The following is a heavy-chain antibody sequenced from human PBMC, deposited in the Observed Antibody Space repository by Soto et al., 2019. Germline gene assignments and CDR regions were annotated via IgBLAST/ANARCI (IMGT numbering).Heavy chain of an antibody. V-gene: IGHV2-5*02. CDR2: IYWDDDE. Sequence: QITLKASGPTLVQPTQTLTLTCTFSGFSLTTRGVCLGWILQYQGQALEWLALIYWDDDEGYSPSLKSKLTITQDTSKNQVVLTTTNMDPVDTAIYYCAHRPRGYSYHFDYWGQGTLVTVSS. J-gene: IGHJ4*02. D-gene: IGHD5-18*01. CDR1: GFSLTTRGVC. CDR3: AHRPRGYSYHFDY.